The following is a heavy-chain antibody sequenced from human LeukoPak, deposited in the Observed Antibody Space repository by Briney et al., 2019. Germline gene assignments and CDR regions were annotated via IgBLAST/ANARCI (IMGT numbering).Heavy chain of an antibody. D-gene: IGHD6-19*01. CDR1: GGSISSSSSYY. CDR2: IYYSGST. Sequence: PSETLSLTCTVSGGSISSSSSYYWSWIRQPPGKGLEWIGYIYYSGSTNYNPSLKSRVSISLDTSKNQFSLNLTSVTTADTAVYYCAREIDSSGWYHKGDGWFDPWGQGTLVTVSS. V-gene: IGHV4-61*01. CDR3: AREIDSSGWYHKGDGWFDP. J-gene: IGHJ5*02.